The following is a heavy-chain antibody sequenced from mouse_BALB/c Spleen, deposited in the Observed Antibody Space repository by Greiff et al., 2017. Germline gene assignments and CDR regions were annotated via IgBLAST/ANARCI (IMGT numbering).Heavy chain of an antibody. CDR2: IWGDGST. CDR3: ARDPNYYGSLYWYFDV. Sequence: VKLMESGPGLVAPSQSLSITCTVSGFSLTGYGVNWVRQPPGKGLEWLGMIWGDGSTDYNSALKSRLSISKDNSKSQVFLKMNSLQTDDTARYYCARDPNYYGSLYWYFDVWGAGTTVTVSS. J-gene: IGHJ1*01. V-gene: IGHV2-6-7*01. D-gene: IGHD1-1*01. CDR1: GFSLTGYG.